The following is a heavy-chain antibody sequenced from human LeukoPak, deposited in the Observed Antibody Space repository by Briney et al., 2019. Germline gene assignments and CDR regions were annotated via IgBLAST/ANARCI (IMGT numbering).Heavy chain of an antibody. CDR3: ARAKGRYSSSWVDY. D-gene: IGHD6-13*01. Sequence: SETLSLTCTVSGGSISSGSYYWSWIRQPAGKGLEWIGRIYTSESTNYNPSLKSRLTISVDTSKNQCSLKLSSVTAADTAVYYCARAKGRYSSSWVDYWGQGTLVTVSS. V-gene: IGHV4-61*02. J-gene: IGHJ4*02. CDR2: IYTSEST. CDR1: GGSISSGSYY.